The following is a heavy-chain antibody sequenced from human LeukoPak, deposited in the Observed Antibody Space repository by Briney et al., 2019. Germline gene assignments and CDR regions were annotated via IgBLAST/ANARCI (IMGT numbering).Heavy chain of an antibody. Sequence: ASVKVSCKASGYTVTSYGISWVRQAPGQGLEWMGWISAYNGNTNYAQKLQGRVTMTTDTSTSTAHMDLRSPSSHPTAVYYCARPSSTLRLRTPGGDYXGXXTLVTVSS. V-gene: IGHV1-18*01. D-gene: IGHD6-25*01. J-gene: IGHJ4*01. CDR1: GYTVTSYG. CDR2: ISAYNGNT. CDR3: ARPSSTLRLRTPGGDY.